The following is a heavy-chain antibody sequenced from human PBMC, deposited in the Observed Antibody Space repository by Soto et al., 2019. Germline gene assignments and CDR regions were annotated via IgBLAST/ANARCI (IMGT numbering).Heavy chain of an antibody. D-gene: IGHD2-8*01. CDR1: GGSISSGDYY. CDR2: IYDSGST. Sequence: QVQLQESGPGLVKPSQTLSLTCTVSGGSISSGDYYWSWIRQPPGKGLEWIGYIYDSGSTYYNSTLKSRVNITLDPSKIQFSLKLTSVTAADTAVYYCARDNGVGPWGQGTLVTVSS. V-gene: IGHV4-30-4*01. CDR3: ARDNGVGP. J-gene: IGHJ5*02.